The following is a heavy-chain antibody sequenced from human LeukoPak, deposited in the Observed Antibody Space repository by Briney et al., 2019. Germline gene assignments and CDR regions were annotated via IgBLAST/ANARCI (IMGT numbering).Heavy chain of an antibody. CDR3: ARTPPITYYDFWSGYYMGYFDY. D-gene: IGHD3-3*01. V-gene: IGHV4-59*01. CDR1: GGSTSSYY. CDR2: IYYSGST. J-gene: IGHJ4*02. Sequence: SETLSLTCTVSGGSTSSYYWSWIRQPPGKGLEWIGYIYYSGSTNYNPSLKSRVTISVDTSKNQFSLKLSSVTAADTAVYYCARTPPITYYDFWSGYYMGYFDYWGQGTLVTVSS.